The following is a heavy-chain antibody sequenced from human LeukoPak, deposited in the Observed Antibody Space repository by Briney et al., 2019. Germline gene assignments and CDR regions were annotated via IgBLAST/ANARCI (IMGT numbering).Heavy chain of an antibody. CDR2: IYTSGST. CDR3: AGGRRRGFDY. J-gene: IGHJ4*02. V-gene: IGHV4-4*07. D-gene: IGHD2-15*01. Sequence: SETLSPTCTVSGGSISSYYWSWIRQPAGKGLEWIGRIYTSGSTNYNPSLKRRVTMSVDTSKNQFSLKLSSVTAADTAVYYCAGGRRRGFDYWGQGTLVTVSS. CDR1: GGSISSYY.